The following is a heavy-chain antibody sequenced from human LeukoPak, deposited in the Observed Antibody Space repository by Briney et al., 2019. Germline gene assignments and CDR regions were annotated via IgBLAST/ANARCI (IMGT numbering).Heavy chain of an antibody. Sequence: GGSLRLSCAASGFTFSYCNMYWVRQAPGKGLKWVSYISSSSSTIYYADSVKGRFTISRDNAKNSLYLQMNSLRAEDTAMYYCVRDLDEDSGGTHFDFWGQGTLVTVSS. CDR1: GFTFSYCN. J-gene: IGHJ4*02. D-gene: IGHD3-10*01. CDR3: VRDLDEDSGGTHFDF. V-gene: IGHV3-48*04. CDR2: ISSSSSTI.